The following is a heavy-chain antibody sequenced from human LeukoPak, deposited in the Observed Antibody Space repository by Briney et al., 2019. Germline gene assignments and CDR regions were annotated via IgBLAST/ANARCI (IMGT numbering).Heavy chain of an antibody. CDR3: ARDDIAAAGTSEYFQH. CDR2: ISYDGSNK. V-gene: IGHV3-30*04. D-gene: IGHD6-13*01. J-gene: IGHJ1*01. CDR1: GFTFSSYA. Sequence: PGGSLRLSCAASGFTFSSYAMHWVRLAPGKGLEWVAVISYDGSNKYYADSVKGRFTISRDNSKNTLYLQMNSLRAEDTAVYYCARDDIAAAGTSEYFQHWGQGTLVTVSS.